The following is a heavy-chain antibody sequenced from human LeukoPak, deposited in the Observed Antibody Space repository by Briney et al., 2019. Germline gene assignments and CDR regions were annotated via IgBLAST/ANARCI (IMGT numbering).Heavy chain of an antibody. CDR2: INTNTWNP. Sequence: ASVKVSCKASGYTFTSYGISWVRQAPGQGLEWMGWINTNTWNPTYAQGFTGRFVFSLDTSVSTAYLQISSLKAEDTAVYYCARGSGYGSGSYFSYYYYYYYMDVWGKGTTVTVSS. CDR3: ARGSGYGSGSYFSYYYYYYYMDV. V-gene: IGHV7-4-1*02. J-gene: IGHJ6*03. CDR1: GYTFTSYG. D-gene: IGHD3-10*01.